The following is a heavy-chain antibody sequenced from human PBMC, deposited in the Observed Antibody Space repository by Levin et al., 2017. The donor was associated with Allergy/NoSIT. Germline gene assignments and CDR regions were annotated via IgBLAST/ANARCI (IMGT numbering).Heavy chain of an antibody. CDR2: IKQDGSEE. D-gene: IGHD6-13*01. V-gene: IGHV3-7*04. J-gene: IGHJ4*02. CDR3: ARVEYSSSWLALDY. CDR1: GFTFSSYW. Sequence: GESLKISCAASGFTFSSYWMSWVRQAPGKGLEWVANIKQDGSEEYYVDSVKGRFTISRDSAKNSLYLQMNSLRAEDTAVYYCARVEYSSSWLALDYWGQGTLVTVSS.